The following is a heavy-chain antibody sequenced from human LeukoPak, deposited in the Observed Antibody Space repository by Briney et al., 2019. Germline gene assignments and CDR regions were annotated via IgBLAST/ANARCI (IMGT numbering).Heavy chain of an antibody. V-gene: IGHV3-30-3*01. CDR1: GFTFSSYA. CDR2: ISYDGSNK. Sequence: GGSLRLSCAASGFTFSSYAMHWVRQAPGKGLEWVAVISYDGSNKYYADSVKGRFTISRDNSKNTLYLQMNSLRAEDTAVYYCARDFGSSWYYYYCYGMDVWGQGTTVTVSS. J-gene: IGHJ6*02. D-gene: IGHD6-13*01. CDR3: ARDFGSSWYYYYCYGMDV.